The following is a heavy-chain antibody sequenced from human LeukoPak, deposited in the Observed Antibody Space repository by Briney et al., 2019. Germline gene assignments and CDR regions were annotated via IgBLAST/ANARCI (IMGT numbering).Heavy chain of an antibody. D-gene: IGHD3-22*01. Sequence: GGSLRLSCAASGFTFSSNAMTWVRQAPGKGLECVSAITAGGGTTYYADSVKGRFTISRDNSRSTLYLQLNNLRADDTALYYCAKAYGTNGYYQLPIDFWGRGTLVTVSS. CDR1: GFTFSSNA. CDR2: ITAGGGTT. CDR3: AKAYGTNGYYQLPIDF. J-gene: IGHJ4*02. V-gene: IGHV3-23*01.